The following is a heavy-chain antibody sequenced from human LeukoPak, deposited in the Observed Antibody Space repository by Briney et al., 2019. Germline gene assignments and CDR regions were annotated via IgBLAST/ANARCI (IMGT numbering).Heavy chain of an antibody. D-gene: IGHD2-2*01. J-gene: IGHJ5*02. V-gene: IGHV3-15*01. CDR3: TTAVPHCSSTSCSLFDP. CDR2: IKSKTDGGTT. Sequence: PGGSLRLSCAASGFTFSNAWMSWVRQAPGKGLEWVGRIKSKTDGGTTDYAAPVKGRSTISRDDSKNTLYLQMNSLKTEDTAVYYCTTAVPHCSSTSCSLFDPWRQGTLVTVSS. CDR1: GFTFSNAW.